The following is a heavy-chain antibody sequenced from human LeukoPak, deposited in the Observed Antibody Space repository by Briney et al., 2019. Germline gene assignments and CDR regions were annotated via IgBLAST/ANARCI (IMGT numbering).Heavy chain of an antibody. CDR3: ARGSGGRAWYYYYYMDV. CDR1: GGSFSGYY. V-gene: IGHV4-34*01. D-gene: IGHD2-15*01. J-gene: IGHJ6*03. Sequence: SETLSLTCAVYGGSFSGYYWSWLRQPPGKGLEWIGEINHSGSTNYNPSLKSRVTISVDTSKNQFSLKLSSVTAADTAVYYCARGSGGRAWYYYYYMDVWGKGTTVTVSS. CDR2: INHSGST.